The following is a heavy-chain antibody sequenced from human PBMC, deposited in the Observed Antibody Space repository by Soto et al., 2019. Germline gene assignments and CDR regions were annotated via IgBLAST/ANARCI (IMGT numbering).Heavy chain of an antibody. D-gene: IGHD2-2*01. Sequence: SVKVSCKASGGTFSSYTISWVRQAPGQGLEWMGRIIPILGIANYAQKFQGRVTITADKSTSTAYMELSSLRSEDTAVYYCARGRYCSSTSCSGFDPWGQGTLVTVSS. CDR3: ARGRYCSSTSCSGFDP. J-gene: IGHJ5*02. CDR2: IIPILGIA. V-gene: IGHV1-69*02. CDR1: GGTFSSYT.